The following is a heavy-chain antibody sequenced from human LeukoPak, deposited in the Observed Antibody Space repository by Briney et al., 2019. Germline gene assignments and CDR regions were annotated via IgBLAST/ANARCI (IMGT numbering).Heavy chain of an antibody. D-gene: IGHD3-22*01. CDR2: INPNSGGT. J-gene: IGHJ4*02. V-gene: IGHV1-2*02. Sequence: GASVKVSCKASGYTFTGYYTHWVRQAPGQGLEWMGWINPNSGGTNYAQKFQGRVTMTRDTSISTAYMELSRLRSDDTAVYYCARVPPFYYYDSSGYYSGGLFDYWGQGTLVTVSS. CDR3: ARVPPFYYYDSSGYYSGGLFDY. CDR1: GYTFTGYY.